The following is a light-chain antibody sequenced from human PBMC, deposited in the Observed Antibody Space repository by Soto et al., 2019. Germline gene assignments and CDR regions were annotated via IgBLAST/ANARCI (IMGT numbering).Light chain of an antibody. CDR1: QSVLFSSRDKNY. CDR2: WAS. Sequence: DIVMTQSPDSLAVSLGERATINCKSSQSVLFSSRDKNYLAWYQQKPGQPPRLLIYWASTRESGVPDRFSGSGSGTDFTLPITSLQAEDVAVYYCHQYYNTPWTFGQANQVDIK. J-gene: IGKJ1*01. CDR3: HQYYNTPWT. V-gene: IGKV4-1*01.